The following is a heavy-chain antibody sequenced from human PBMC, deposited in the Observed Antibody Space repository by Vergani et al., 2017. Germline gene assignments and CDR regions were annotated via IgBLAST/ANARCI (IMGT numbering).Heavy chain of an antibody. D-gene: IGHD4-11*01. CDR3: ARVNTETNGHLYYYYYMDV. CDR1: GGSFTSYH. Sequence: QVQLQQWGGGLLKPSETLSLTCVVNGGSFTSYHWTWIRQSPGEGLEWVGDIDHTGRPDYNLSLKSRLTMSVDKSRNQFSLALNSVTATDTAIYFFARVNTETNGHLYYYYYMDVWGQGTAVTVS. CDR2: IDHTGRP. J-gene: IGHJ6*03. V-gene: IGHV4-34*01.